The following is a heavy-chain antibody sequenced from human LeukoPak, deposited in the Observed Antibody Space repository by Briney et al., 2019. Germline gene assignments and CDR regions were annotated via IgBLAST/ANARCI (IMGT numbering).Heavy chain of an antibody. CDR1: GYTFTSYG. CDR3: ARGEEGGYYYYYGMDV. D-gene: IGHD3-16*01. CDR2: ISAYNGNT. V-gene: IGHV1-18*01. Sequence: ASVKVSCKASGYTFTSYGISWVRQAPGQGLEWMGWISAYNGNTNYAQTFQGRVTITRDTSATTAYMELSSLRSEDTAVYYCARGEEGGYYYYYGMDVWGQGTTVTVSS. J-gene: IGHJ6*02.